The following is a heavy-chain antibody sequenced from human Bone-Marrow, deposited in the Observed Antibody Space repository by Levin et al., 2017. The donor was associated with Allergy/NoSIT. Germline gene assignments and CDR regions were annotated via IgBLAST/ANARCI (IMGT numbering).Heavy chain of an antibody. CDR2: IFYTGDT. CDR3: AREGAYFDILTGRYLYFDL. D-gene: IGHD3-9*01. J-gene: IGHJ2*01. Sequence: PSETLSLTCSVSGDSIGSYYWSWIRQPPGKGLEWIGNIFYTGDTSYNPSLKSRVTISVDTSKNHFSLNLRSVTAADTAMYFCAREGAYFDILTGRYLYFDLWGRGTLVSVSS. V-gene: IGHV4-59*01. CDR1: GDSIGSYY.